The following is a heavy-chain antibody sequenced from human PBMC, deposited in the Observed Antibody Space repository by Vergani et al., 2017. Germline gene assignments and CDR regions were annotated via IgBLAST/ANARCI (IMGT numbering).Heavy chain of an antibody. CDR2: IYYSGST. CDR1: GGSISSGGSY. D-gene: IGHD3-3*01. CDR3: ARGDLWSGGWFDP. J-gene: IGHJ5*02. V-gene: IGHV4-31*03. Sequence: QVQLQESGPGLVKPSQTLSLTCTVSGGSISSGGSYWSWIRQHPGTGLEWIGYIYYSGSTYYNPSLKSRVTISVDTSKNQFSLKLSSVTAADTAVYYCARGDLWSGGWFDPWGQGTLVTVSS.